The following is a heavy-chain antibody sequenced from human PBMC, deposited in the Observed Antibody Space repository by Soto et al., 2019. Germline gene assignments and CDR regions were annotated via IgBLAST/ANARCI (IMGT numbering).Heavy chain of an antibody. Sequence: EVQVVESGGGLVQPGGSLRLSCAASGFTVSDHYMDWVRQAPGKGLEWVGRSGDKVQSYTTEYAASVEGRFTISRDDSKNSLYLQMNSLKTEDTAVYYCARARYQTRVYYYYSMDVWGKGTAVTVS. D-gene: IGHD2-2*01. V-gene: IGHV3-72*01. CDR3: ARARYQTRVYYYYSMDV. CDR2: SGDKVQSYTT. CDR1: GFTVSDHY. J-gene: IGHJ6*03.